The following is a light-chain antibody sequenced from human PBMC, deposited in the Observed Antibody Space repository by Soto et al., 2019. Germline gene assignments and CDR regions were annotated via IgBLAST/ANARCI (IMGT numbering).Light chain of an antibody. CDR1: SSDVGGYNY. J-gene: IGLJ1*01. CDR2: EVS. Sequence: QSVLTQPASASGSPGQSIAISCTGTSSDVGGYNYVSWYQQHPGKAPKLMIHEVSNRPSGVSDRFSGSKSGNTASLTISGLPADDEGDYYCRSHPSYSTGVFGTGTKVTV. CDR3: RSHPSYSTGV. V-gene: IGLV2-14*01.